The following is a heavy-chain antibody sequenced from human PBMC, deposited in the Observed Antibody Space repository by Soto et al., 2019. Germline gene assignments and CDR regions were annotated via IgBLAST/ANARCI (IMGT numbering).Heavy chain of an antibody. CDR3: ARGPQRFDY. CDR2: INHSGST. V-gene: IGHV4-34*01. Sequence: SETLSLTCAVYGGSFSGYYWGWIRQPPGKWLEWNGEINHSGSTNYNPSLKSRVTISVDTSNNQFSLRLSSVTAADTAVYYCARGPQRFDYWGQGTLVTVSS. J-gene: IGHJ4*02. CDR1: GGSFSGYY. D-gene: IGHD6-25*01.